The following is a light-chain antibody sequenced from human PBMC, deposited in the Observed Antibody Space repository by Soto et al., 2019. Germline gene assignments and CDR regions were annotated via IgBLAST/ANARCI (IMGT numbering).Light chain of an antibody. CDR1: NIGSKS. Sequence: SYALTQPPAVSVARGQTARITCGGNNIGSKSVPRSQQKPVPPPVLVVYYDSARPSGIPERFSGSNSGNTATLTIRTVEAGDEADSSCQVWDSSSDYVFPPGTTATVL. V-gene: IGLV3-21*02. CDR3: QVWDSSSDYV. CDR2: YDS. J-gene: IGLJ1*01.